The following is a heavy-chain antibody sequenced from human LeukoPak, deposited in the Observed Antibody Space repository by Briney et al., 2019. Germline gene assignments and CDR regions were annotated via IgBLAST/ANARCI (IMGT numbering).Heavy chain of an antibody. D-gene: IGHD6-6*01. CDR1: GFTFSSYG. CDR3: AREGEIAARPANAFDI. CDR2: ISSSSSYI. V-gene: IGHV3-21*01. Sequence: PGGSLRLSCAASGFTFSSYGMNWVRQAPGKGLEWVSSISSSSSYIYYADSVKGRFTISRDNAKNSLYLQMNSLRAEDTAVYYCAREGEIAARPANAFDIWGQGTMVTVSS. J-gene: IGHJ3*02.